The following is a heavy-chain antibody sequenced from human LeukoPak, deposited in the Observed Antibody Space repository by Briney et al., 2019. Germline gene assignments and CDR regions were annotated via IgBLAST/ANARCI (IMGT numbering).Heavy chain of an antibody. CDR1: GFTFSAYA. D-gene: IGHD4/OR15-4a*01. Sequence: GGSLRLSRSASGFTFSAYAMHWVRQAPGKGLEYVSAISSNGRSTYYADSVKGKFTISRDNSKNTVYLQMSSLRAEDTAVYYCVKELLTTTSAFDYWGQGTLVTVSS. CDR2: ISSNGRST. CDR3: VKELLTTTSAFDY. V-gene: IGHV3-64D*09. J-gene: IGHJ4*02.